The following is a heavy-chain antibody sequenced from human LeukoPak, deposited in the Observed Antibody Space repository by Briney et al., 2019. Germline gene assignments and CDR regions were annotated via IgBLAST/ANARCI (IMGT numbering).Heavy chain of an antibody. CDR1: GFTFSSYW. J-gene: IGHJ3*02. CDR2: INSDGSST. V-gene: IGHV3-74*01. D-gene: IGHD6-19*01. Sequence: GVSLRLSCAASGFTFSSYWMHWVRQAPGKGLVWVSRINSDGSSTSYADSVKGRFTISRDNAKNTLYLQMNSLRAEDTAVYYCARVHSSGWYDAFDIWGQGTMVTVSS. CDR3: ARVHSSGWYDAFDI.